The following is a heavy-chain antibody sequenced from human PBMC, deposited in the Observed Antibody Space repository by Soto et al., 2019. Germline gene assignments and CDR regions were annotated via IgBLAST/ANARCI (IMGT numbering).Heavy chain of an antibody. D-gene: IGHD6-13*01. CDR2: IIDSGDNT. J-gene: IGHJ4*02. CDR1: GFTFGNYV. CDR3: FKEGPIAAAGMDY. V-gene: IGHV3-23*01. Sequence: PEGSLRLSCAASGFTFGNYVMSWVRQAPGKGLEWVSSIIDSGDNTYYADSVKGRFTISRDNSKNTLYLQMNSLRGEDTAVYYCFKEGPIAAAGMDYWCQGILVSVS.